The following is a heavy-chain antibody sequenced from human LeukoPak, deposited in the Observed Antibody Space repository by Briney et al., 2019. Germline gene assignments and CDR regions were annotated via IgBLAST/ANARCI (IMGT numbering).Heavy chain of an antibody. D-gene: IGHD4-17*01. Sequence: SETLSLTCTVSGGSISSYYWSWIRQPPGKGLEWIGYIYYSGSTNYNPSLKSRVTISVDTSQNQFSLKLSSVTAADTAVYYCARFHGDLATFDYWGQGTLVTVSS. CDR1: GGSISSYY. J-gene: IGHJ4*02. CDR2: IYYSGST. V-gene: IGHV4-59*01. CDR3: ARFHGDLATFDY.